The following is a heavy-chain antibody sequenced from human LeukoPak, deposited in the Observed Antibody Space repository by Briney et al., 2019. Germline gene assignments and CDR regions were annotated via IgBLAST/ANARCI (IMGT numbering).Heavy chain of an antibody. J-gene: IGHJ4*02. D-gene: IGHD2-15*01. V-gene: IGHV3-23*01. CDR3: ANAYSPFDY. Sequence: GGSLRLSCATSGFTFSNYAMSWVRQAPGKGLEWVSSITTSGTNSYYADSVTGRFTISRDNSKNTLYLRMDSLRAEDTAVYYCANAYSPFDYWGQGTLVTVSS. CDR2: ITTSGTNS. CDR1: GFTFSNYA.